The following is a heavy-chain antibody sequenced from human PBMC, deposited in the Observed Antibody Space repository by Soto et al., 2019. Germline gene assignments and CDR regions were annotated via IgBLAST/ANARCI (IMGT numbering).Heavy chain of an antibody. D-gene: IGHD5-18*01. J-gene: IGHJ6*02. CDR2: IYYSGST. V-gene: IGHV4-59*01. CDR1: GGSISSYY. CDR3: GRDRGYSYGNYYYYYGMDV. Sequence: SETLSLTCTVSGGSISSYYWSWVRQPPGKGLEWIGYIYYSGSTNYNPSLKSRVTISVDTSKNQFSLKLSSVTAADTAVYYCGRDRGYSYGNYYYYYGMDVWGQGTTVTVSS.